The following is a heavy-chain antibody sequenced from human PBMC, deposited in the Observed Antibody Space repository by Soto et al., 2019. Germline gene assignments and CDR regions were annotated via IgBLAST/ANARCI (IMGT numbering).Heavy chain of an antibody. CDR3: ARDLWSEGLGERFDY. Sequence: QVQLVESGGGVVQPGRSLRLSCVASGFTFTTYAMQWVRQAPGKGLEWVAVMSSDGSNTYYADSVKGRFTISRDNSKNTLYLQMSSLRAEDTAVYFCARDLWSEGLGERFDYWGQGTLVTVSS. J-gene: IGHJ4*02. V-gene: IGHV3-30-3*01. D-gene: IGHD3-3*01. CDR2: MSSDGSNT. CDR1: GFTFTTYA.